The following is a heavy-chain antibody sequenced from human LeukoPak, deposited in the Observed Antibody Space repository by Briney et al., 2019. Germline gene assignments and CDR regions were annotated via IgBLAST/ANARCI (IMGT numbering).Heavy chain of an antibody. D-gene: IGHD1-1*01. CDR3: ARGVQRTTIDY. CDR1: GGSVSNYY. V-gene: IGHV4-59*02. J-gene: IGHJ4*02. CDR2: IYYSGRT. Sequence: SETLSLTCTVSGGSVSNYYWSWIRQSPGKGLEWIGYIYYSGRTNYNPSLKSRVTISVDTSKNQFSLNLRSVTAADTAVYYCARGVQRTTIDYWGQGTLVTVSS.